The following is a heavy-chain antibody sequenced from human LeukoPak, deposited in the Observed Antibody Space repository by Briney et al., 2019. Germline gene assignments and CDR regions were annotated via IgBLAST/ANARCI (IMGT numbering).Heavy chain of an antibody. D-gene: IGHD3-3*01. CDR3: ARSRRITIFGVVRRSGNWFDP. CDR2: INPSGGST. J-gene: IGHJ5*02. CDR1: GYTFTSYY. V-gene: IGHV1-46*03. Sequence: ASVKVSCKASGYTFTSYYMHWVRQAPGQGLEWMGIINPSGGSTSYAQKFQGRVTITRDTSTSTVYTELSSLRSEDTAVYYCARSRRITIFGVVRRSGNWFDPWGQGTLVTVSS.